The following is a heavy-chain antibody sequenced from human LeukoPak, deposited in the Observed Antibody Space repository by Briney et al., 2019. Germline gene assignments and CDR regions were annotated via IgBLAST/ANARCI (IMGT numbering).Heavy chain of an antibody. J-gene: IGHJ6*03. CDR3: ARLPDSSSSGRYYYYYMDV. D-gene: IGHD6-6*01. Sequence: SETLSLTCTVSGGSISSYYWSWIRQPAGKGLEWIGRIYTSGSTNYNPSLKSRVTMSVDTSKNQFSLRLSSVTAADTAVYYCARLPDSSSSGRYYYYYMDVWGKGTTVTVSS. CDR2: IYTSGST. CDR1: GGSISSYY. V-gene: IGHV4-4*07.